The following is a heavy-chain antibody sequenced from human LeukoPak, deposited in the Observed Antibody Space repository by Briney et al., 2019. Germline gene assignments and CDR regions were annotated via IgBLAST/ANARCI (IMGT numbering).Heavy chain of an antibody. Sequence: ASVKVSCKASGYTFTGYYMHWVRQAPGQGLEWMGWINPNSGGTNYAQKFQGRVTMTRDTSISTAYMELSRLRSDDTAVYYCARAGYSSSRTIGYWGQGTLVTVPS. J-gene: IGHJ4*02. CDR2: INPNSGGT. CDR1: GYTFTGYY. CDR3: ARAGYSSSRTIGY. D-gene: IGHD6-13*01. V-gene: IGHV1-2*02.